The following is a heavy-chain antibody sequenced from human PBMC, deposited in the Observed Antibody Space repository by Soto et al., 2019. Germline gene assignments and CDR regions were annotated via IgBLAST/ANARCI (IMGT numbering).Heavy chain of an antibody. CDR3: AKSGPQTGPVTDKMPYDY. J-gene: IGHJ4*02. CDR2: IKGAGPDT. D-gene: IGHD2-21*02. V-gene: IGHV3-23*01. Sequence: EVQLLQSGGGSVQRGGSLRLSCVGSGFTFEAYTMAWVRQAPGKGLEWVSDIKGAGPDTYYADSVKGRFTISRDISRKTLYLEMNSLRVDDSGKYFCAKSGPQTGPVTDKMPYDYWGQGALVSVSS. CDR1: GFTFEAYT.